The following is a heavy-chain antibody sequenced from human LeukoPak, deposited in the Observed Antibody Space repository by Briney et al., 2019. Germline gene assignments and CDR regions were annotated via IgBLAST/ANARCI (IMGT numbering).Heavy chain of an antibody. Sequence: PGGSLRLSCAAFGFTFSSYAMHWVRQAPGKGLEYVSTISSNGGSTYYANSVKGRFTISRDNSKNTLYLQMGSLRDEDMAVYYCARALTFYYSDAFDIWGQGTMVTVSS. CDR3: ARALTFYYSDAFDI. J-gene: IGHJ3*02. V-gene: IGHV3-64*01. CDR1: GFTFSSYA. CDR2: ISSNGGST. D-gene: IGHD3-22*01.